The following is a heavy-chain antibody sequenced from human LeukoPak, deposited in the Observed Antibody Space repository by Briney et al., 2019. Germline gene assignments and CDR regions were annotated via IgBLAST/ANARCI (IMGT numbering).Heavy chain of an antibody. V-gene: IGHV3-64D*06. Sequence: GGSLRLSCSASGFTFTSYAMHWVRQAPGKGLEYVSAIGISGVSTYYADFVKGRFTISRDNSKNTLYLQMSTLRAEDTAVYYCVKGQMDYWGQGTLVTVSS. CDR3: VKGQMDY. CDR1: GFTFTSYA. CDR2: IGISGVST. J-gene: IGHJ4*02. D-gene: IGHD5-24*01.